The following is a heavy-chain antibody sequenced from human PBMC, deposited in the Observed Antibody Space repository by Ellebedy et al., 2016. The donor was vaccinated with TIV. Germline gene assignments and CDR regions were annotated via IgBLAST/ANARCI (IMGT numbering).Heavy chain of an antibody. Sequence: GESLKISXVASGFTFRSHGIYWVRQAPGKGLEWVAVISSNGSNKYYADSVKGRFTISRDNSKNTLYPQMNSLRTDDMAAYYCARGGSSGSSDYWGQGTLVTVSS. CDR3: ARGGSSGSSDY. CDR1: GFTFRSHG. D-gene: IGHD3-10*01. CDR2: ISSNGSNK. V-gene: IGHV3-30*03. J-gene: IGHJ4*02.